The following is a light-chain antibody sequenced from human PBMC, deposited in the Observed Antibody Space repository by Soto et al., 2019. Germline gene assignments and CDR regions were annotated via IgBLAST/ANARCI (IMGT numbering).Light chain of an antibody. V-gene: IGKV1-5*03. CDR1: QRLXSW. Sequence: IQLTQSPSTLSVSVGDRVTITCRASQRLXSWFDWYQQKPGKAPKLLXDTASTLKRGGPSRCSGSGSATEFTLTISSLHPDDFATYYCQHYNSDSEAFGQGTKVDI. CDR2: TAS. CDR3: QHYNSDSEA. J-gene: IGKJ1*01.